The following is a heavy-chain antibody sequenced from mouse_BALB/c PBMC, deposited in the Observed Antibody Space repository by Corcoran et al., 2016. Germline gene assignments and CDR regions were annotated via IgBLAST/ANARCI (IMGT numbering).Heavy chain of an antibody. CDR3: ARDGNYFFAY. J-gene: IGHJ3*01. D-gene: IGHD2-1*01. Sequence: QIQLVQSGPELKKPGETVKISCKASGYTFTNYGMNWVKQAPGKGLKWMGWINTYTGEPTYADDFKGRFAFSLETSASTAYLQINNLKNEDMATYFCARDGNYFFAYWGQGTLVTVSA. CDR2: INTYTGEP. V-gene: IGHV9-1*02. CDR1: GYTFTNYG.